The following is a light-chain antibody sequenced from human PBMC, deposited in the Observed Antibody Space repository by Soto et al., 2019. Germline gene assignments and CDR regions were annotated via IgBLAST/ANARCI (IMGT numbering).Light chain of an antibody. CDR3: QNYNSAPLT. J-gene: IGKJ4*01. V-gene: IGKV1-27*01. Sequence: DIPMTQSPSSLSASVGDRVTISCRASQGINYYLAWYHQKPGKLPKLLIYAASTLQSGVPSRFSGSGSGTDFSLTITNLQPEDVATYYCQNYNSAPLTFGGGTKVEIK. CDR1: QGINYY. CDR2: AAS.